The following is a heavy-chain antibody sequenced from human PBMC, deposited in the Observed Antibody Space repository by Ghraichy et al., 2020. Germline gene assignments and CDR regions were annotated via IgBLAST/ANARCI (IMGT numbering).Heavy chain of an antibody. V-gene: IGHV1-18*01. CDR1: GYTFTSYG. CDR3: ARGGPSWGSRRWSISNWFDP. J-gene: IGHJ5*02. CDR2: ISAYNGNT. Sequence: ASVKVSCKASGYTFTSYGISWVRQAPGQGLEWMGWISAYNGNTNYAQKLQGRVTMTTDTSTSTAYMELRSLRSDDTAVYYCARGGPSWGSRRWSISNWFDPWGQGTLVTVSS. D-gene: IGHD4-23*01.